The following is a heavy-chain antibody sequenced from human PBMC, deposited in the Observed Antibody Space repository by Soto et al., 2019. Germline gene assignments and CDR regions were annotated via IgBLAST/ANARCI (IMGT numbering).Heavy chain of an antibody. Sequence: ASVKVSCKASGYTFTSYYMHWVRQAPGQGLEWMGIINPSGGSTSYAQKFQGRVTMTRDTSTSTVYMELSSLRSEDTAVYYCARGYSYGPGPMYYFDYWGQGTLVTVSS. CDR1: GYTFTSYY. V-gene: IGHV1-46*03. CDR3: ARGYSYGPGPMYYFDY. J-gene: IGHJ4*02. D-gene: IGHD5-18*01. CDR2: INPSGGST.